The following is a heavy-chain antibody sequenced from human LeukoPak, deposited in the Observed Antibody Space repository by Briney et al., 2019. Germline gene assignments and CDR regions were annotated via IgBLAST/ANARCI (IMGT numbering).Heavy chain of an antibody. CDR2: INHSGST. CDR1: GGSFSGYY. J-gene: IGHJ4*02. Sequence: SETLSLTCAVYGGSFSGYYWSWIRQPPGNGLEWIGEINHSGSTNYNPSLKSRVTISVDTSKNQFSLKLSSVTAADTAVYYCARSLQRIAAAGRGDYWGQGTLVTVSS. CDR3: ARSLQRIAAAGRGDY. D-gene: IGHD6-13*01. V-gene: IGHV4-34*01.